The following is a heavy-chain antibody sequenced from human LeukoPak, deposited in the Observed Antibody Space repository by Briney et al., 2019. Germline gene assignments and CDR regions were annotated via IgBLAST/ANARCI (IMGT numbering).Heavy chain of an antibody. J-gene: IGHJ4*02. CDR2: MNPNSGNT. V-gene: IGHV1-8*01. D-gene: IGHD6-13*01. CDR3: ARGENDLGIAERIDY. Sequence: GASVKVSCKASGYTFTSYDINWVRQAPGQGLEWMGWMNPNSGNTVYAQKFQGRVTMTRNTSISTAYMELSSLRSEDTAVYYCARGENDLGIAERIDYWGQGTLVTVSS. CDR1: GYTFTSYD.